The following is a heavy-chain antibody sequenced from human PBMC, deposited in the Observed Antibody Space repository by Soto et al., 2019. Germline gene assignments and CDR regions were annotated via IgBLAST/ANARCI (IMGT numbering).Heavy chain of an antibody. D-gene: IGHD2-21*02. V-gene: IGHV1-18*01. CDR1: GFNFIAYG. J-gene: IGHJ6*03. Sequence: QVQLVQSGAEVKEPGASVKVSCKTSGFNFIAYGFAWVRQAPGQGLEWMGWISAYDGDTKYPQKVQARVTITTDTATTTAYMDVRSLRSQQTAAYCCVSPGRDFPNSHYYYCCVDVWGKATRVTVSS. CDR2: ISAYDGDT. CDR3: VSPGRDFPNSHYYYCCVDV.